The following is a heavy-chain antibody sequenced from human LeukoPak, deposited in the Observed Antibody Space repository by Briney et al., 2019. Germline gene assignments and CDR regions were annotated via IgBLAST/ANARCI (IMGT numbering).Heavy chain of an antibody. Sequence: GGSLRLSCAASGFTFSSYWMSWVRQAPGKRLEWVANIKQDGSEKYYVDSVKGRFTISRDNAKNSLYLQMNSLRAEDTAVYYCASDRRDYVWGSYRDWGQGTLVTVSS. CDR1: GFTFSSYW. D-gene: IGHD3-16*02. J-gene: IGHJ4*02. CDR3: ASDRRDYVWGSYRD. CDR2: IKQDGSEK. V-gene: IGHV3-7*01.